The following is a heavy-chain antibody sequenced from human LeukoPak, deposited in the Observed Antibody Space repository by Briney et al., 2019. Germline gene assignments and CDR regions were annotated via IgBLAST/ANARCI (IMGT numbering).Heavy chain of an antibody. CDR1: GYTFTGYY. V-gene: IGHV1-2*02. D-gene: IGHD2-2*01. CDR2: INPNSGDT. Sequence: ASVKVSCNASGYTFTGYYMHWVRQAPGQGLEWMGWINPNSGDTNYAQKFQGRVTMTRDTSISTAYMELSRLRSDDTALYYCAREGYCSSTSCPIYYMDVWGKGTTVTVSS. CDR3: AREGYCSSTSCPIYYMDV. J-gene: IGHJ6*03.